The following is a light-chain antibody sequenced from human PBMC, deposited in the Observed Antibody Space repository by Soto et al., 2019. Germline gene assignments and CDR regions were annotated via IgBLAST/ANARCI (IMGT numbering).Light chain of an antibody. CDR1: SSDVGGYNY. CDR3: SSYTTTSTRVV. CDR2: DVS. J-gene: IGLJ2*01. V-gene: IGLV2-14*03. Sequence: QSVLTQPASVSGSPGQSITISCTGTSSDVGGYNYVSWYQQYPGKAPKVLIYDVSNRPSGVSNRFSGSESGNTASLTISGLQVEDEADYYCSSYTTTSTRVVFGGGTKVTVL.